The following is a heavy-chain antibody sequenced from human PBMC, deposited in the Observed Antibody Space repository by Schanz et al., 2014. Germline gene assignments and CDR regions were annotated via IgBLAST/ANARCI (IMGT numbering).Heavy chain of an antibody. V-gene: IGHV3-48*01. Sequence: EVQLLESGGGLVQPGGSLRLSCLASGFTFSSYGMNWVRQAPGKGLEWVSYVSRSTPDRYYADSVKGRFTMSRDNAKSSVFLQMNSLRAEDTAVYYCVRDSVFAFDYWGQGTLVTVSS. D-gene: IGHD1-26*01. CDR2: VSRSTPDR. CDR3: VRDSVFAFDY. CDR1: GFTFSSYG. J-gene: IGHJ4*02.